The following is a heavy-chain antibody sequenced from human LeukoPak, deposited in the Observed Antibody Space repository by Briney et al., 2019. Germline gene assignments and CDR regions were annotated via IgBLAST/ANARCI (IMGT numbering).Heavy chain of an antibody. CDR1: GFSFDDYA. CDR2: ITWNSGSI. D-gene: IGHD2-21*01. CDR3: AKGMGVASLIVDALDM. V-gene: IGHV3-9*01. J-gene: IGHJ3*02. Sequence: SLRLSCEASGFSFDDYAMHWVRQVPPKGLEWGSGITWNSGSILYADSVKGRFSISRDNAKNSLYLEMTSLRAEDTALYYCAKGMGVASLIVDALDMWGQGTMVTVSS.